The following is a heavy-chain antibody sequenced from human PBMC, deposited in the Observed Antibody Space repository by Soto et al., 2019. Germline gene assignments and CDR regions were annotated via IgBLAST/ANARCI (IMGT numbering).Heavy chain of an antibody. V-gene: IGHV3-33*01. Sequence: QVQLVESGGGVVQPGRSLRLSCAASGFTFSSYGMHWVRQAPGKGLEWVAVIWYDGSNKYYADSVKGRFTISRDNSKNTLYLQMNSLRAEDTAVYYCARRASDFWSGYLYYFDYWGQGTLVTVSS. CDR2: IWYDGSNK. CDR3: ARRASDFWSGYLYYFDY. D-gene: IGHD3-3*01. J-gene: IGHJ4*02. CDR1: GFTFSSYG.